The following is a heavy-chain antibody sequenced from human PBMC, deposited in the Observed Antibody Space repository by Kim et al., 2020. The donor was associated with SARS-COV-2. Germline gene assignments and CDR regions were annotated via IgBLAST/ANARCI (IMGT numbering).Heavy chain of an antibody. CDR2: IYHNENR. V-gene: IGHV4-39*01. J-gene: IGHJ4*02. D-gene: IGHD3-3*01. Sequence: SETLSLTCTVSGGSVTSATDYWGWIRQPPGKGLEWIGSIYHNENRYYNPSLKSRVTISLDRSKNQFSLKVSSVTATDMAVYYCARYKSGTMEDYLGQGTL. CDR3: ARYKSGTMEDY. CDR1: GGSVTSATDY.